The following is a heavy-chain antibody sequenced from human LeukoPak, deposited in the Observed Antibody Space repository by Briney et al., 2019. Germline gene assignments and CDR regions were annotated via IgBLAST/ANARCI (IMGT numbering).Heavy chain of an antibody. CDR1: GFTFSSYW. V-gene: IGHV3-74*01. CDR3: ARARHGILTGYYLDY. D-gene: IGHD3-9*01. J-gene: IGHJ4*02. Sequence: GGSLRLSCAASGFTFSSYWMHWVRQAPGKGLVWVSRINSDGSSTSHADSVKGRFTISRDNAKNTLYLQMSSLRAEDTAVYYCARARHGILTGYYLDYWGQGTLVTVSS. CDR2: INSDGSST.